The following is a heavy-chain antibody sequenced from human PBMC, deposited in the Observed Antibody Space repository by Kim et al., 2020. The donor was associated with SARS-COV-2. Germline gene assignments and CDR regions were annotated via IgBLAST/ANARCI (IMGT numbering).Heavy chain of an antibody. Sequence: SETLSLTCTVSGGSVSSGSYYWSWIRQPPGKGLEWIGYIYYSGSTNYNPSLKSRVTISVDTSKNQFSLKLSSVTAADTAVYYCARGITFGGVIVIRRAWLEPWGEGTLVTVSA. D-gene: IGHD3-16*02. V-gene: IGHV4-61*01. CDR3: ARGITFGGVIVIRRAWLEP. J-gene: IGHJ5*02. CDR2: IYYSGST. CDR1: GGSVSSGSYY.